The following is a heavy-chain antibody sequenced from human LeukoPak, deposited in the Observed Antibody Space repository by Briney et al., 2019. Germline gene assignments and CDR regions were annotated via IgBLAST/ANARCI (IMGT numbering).Heavy chain of an antibody. J-gene: IGHJ4*02. Sequence: PGGSLRLSCAPSGFTFSDYAMHWVCQAPDKRLEWVAVISHDGSNKYYADSVKGRFTISRDESKYTLYLQMNSVTVSDMCVYYCARYKDRVVTGMASDYWGQGTLVTVSS. CDR1: GFTFSDYA. D-gene: IGHD1-1*01. CDR3: ARYKDRVVTGMASDY. CDR2: ISHDGSNK. V-gene: IGHV3-30*04.